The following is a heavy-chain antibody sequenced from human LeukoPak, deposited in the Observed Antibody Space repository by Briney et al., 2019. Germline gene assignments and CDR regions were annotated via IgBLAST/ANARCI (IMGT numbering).Heavy chain of an antibody. D-gene: IGHD1-26*01. CDR3: ARDPYSGNYGTYYYYYMDV. CDR1: GFTFSNYN. V-gene: IGHV3-21*01. Sequence: PGGSLRLSGADSGFTFSNYNMNWVRQAPGKAMEWVSSITSSGTYTFYADSVKGRFTISRDNAKNSLYLQMDSLGPEDTAVYCCARDPYSGNYGTYYYYYMDVWGKGTTVTISS. CDR2: ITSSGTYT. J-gene: IGHJ6*03.